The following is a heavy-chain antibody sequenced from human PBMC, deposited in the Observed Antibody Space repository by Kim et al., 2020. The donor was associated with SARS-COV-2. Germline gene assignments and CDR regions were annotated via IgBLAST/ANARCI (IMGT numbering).Heavy chain of an antibody. CDR2: KQDGRGK. J-gene: IGHJ4*02. Sequence: KQDGRGKYYVESVRGRFSISRDNARNSLDLQMNSLRAEDTAVYYCARDFTHWGQGTLVTVSS. CDR3: ARDFTH. V-gene: IGHV3-7*03.